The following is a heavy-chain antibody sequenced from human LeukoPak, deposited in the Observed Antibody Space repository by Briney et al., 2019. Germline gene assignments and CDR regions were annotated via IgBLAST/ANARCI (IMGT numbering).Heavy chain of an antibody. CDR2: INPNSGGT. Sequence: VASVTVSCKASGYTFTGYYMHWVRQAPGQGLEWMGWINPNSGGTNYAQKFQGRVTMTRDTSISTAYMELSRLRSDDTAVYYCARDVPDDFWSGYYSPNYFDYWGQGTLVTVSS. D-gene: IGHD3-3*01. CDR3: ARDVPDDFWSGYYSPNYFDY. J-gene: IGHJ4*02. CDR1: GYTFTGYY. V-gene: IGHV1-2*02.